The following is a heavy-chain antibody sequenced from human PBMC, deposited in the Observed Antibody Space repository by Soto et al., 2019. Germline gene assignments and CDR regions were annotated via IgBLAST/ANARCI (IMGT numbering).Heavy chain of an antibody. CDR2: INPSGGST. CDR3: AREGVAVAAPDAFDI. Sequence: ASVKVSCKASGYTFTSYYMHWVRQAPGQGLEWMGIINPSGGSTSYAQKFQGRVTMTRDTSTSTVYMELSSLRSEDTAVYYCAREGVAVAAPDAFDIWGQGTMVTVSS. V-gene: IGHV1-46*01. J-gene: IGHJ3*02. D-gene: IGHD6-19*01. CDR1: GYTFTSYY.